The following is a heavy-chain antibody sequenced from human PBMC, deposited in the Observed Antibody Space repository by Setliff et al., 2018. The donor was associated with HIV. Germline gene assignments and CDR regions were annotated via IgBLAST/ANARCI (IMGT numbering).Heavy chain of an antibody. Sequence: GGSLRLSCGASGFTFSRYGMHWVRQAPGKGLEWVAVIWYDGSNKYYADSVKGRFTISRDNSKNTLYLQMNSLRAEDTAVYYCARDSHYYDSSGSLDYWGQGALVTVSS. J-gene: IGHJ4*02. CDR1: GFTFSRYG. V-gene: IGHV3-33*01. CDR2: IWYDGSNK. CDR3: ARDSHYYDSSGSLDY. D-gene: IGHD3-22*01.